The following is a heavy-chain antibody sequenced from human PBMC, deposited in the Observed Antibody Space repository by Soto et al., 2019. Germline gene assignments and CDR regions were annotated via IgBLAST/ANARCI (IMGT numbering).Heavy chain of an antibody. CDR3: ARSPQNWFDP. V-gene: IGHV2-5*02. J-gene: IGHJ5*02. CDR2: IYWDNDT. Sequence: QITLKESGPTLVKPAETLTLTCTFSGFSLSTTSMGVGWIRQPPGKALEWLAFIYWDNDTRYTPSLKSRLTITKDTSKNQVVLTMTNMDPVDTATYYWARSPQNWFDPWGQGTLVTVSS. CDR1: GFSLSTTSMG.